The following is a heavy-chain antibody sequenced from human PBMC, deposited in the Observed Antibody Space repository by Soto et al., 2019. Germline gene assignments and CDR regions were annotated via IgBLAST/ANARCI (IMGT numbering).Heavy chain of an antibody. CDR3: ARGDSSSWYYHYYYGMDV. Sequence: PSETRSLTCTVSGGSISSYYWSWIRQPPGKGLEWIGYIYYSGSTNYNPSLKSRVTISVDTSKNQFSLKMTSVTAADTAVYYCARGDSSSWYYHYYYGMDVWGQGT. V-gene: IGHV4-59*12. CDR1: GGSISSYY. CDR2: IYYSGST. D-gene: IGHD6-13*01. J-gene: IGHJ6*02.